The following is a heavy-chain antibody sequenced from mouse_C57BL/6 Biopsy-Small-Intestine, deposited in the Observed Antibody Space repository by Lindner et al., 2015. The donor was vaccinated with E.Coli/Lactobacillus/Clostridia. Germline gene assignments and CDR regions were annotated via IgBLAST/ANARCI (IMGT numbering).Heavy chain of an antibody. D-gene: IGHD4-1*01. CDR2: IHPNSGVT. Sequence: SVKVSCKASGYTFTDQYMHWVRQAPGQGLEWMGWIHPNSGVTKYVQNFQGRVTLTRDTSINTVYMDLSRLRSDDTAVYYCATGQGTYSPDFWGQGTPVTVSS. V-gene: IGHV1-72*04. CDR1: GYTFTDQY. J-gene: IGHJ4*01. CDR3: ATGQGTYSPDF.